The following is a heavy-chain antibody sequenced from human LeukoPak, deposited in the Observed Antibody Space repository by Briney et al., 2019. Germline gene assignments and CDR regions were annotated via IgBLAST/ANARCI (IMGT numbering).Heavy chain of an antibody. V-gene: IGHV4-4*07. CDR1: GGSISGYY. D-gene: IGHD3-22*01. CDR3: AREGQDHYDSSGHRNWFDP. Sequence: SETLSLTCTVSGGSISGYYWTWIRQPAGKGLEWIGRMYSSGSTNYNPSLNSPVIMSIDTSNNQFSLKMSSVAAADTAVYYCAREGQDHYDSSGHRNWFDPWGQGTLVTVSS. CDR2: MYSSGST. J-gene: IGHJ5*02.